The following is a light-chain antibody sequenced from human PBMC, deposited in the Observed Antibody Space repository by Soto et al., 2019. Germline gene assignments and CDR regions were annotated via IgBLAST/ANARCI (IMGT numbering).Light chain of an antibody. V-gene: IGKV3-20*01. CDR1: QSVSRY. Sequence: IVLTQAPGTLSLSPGGRATLSCRASQSVSRYLTWYQQKPGQGPRVLIYGASSRATGIPDRFSGSGSEKEFTLTISSLFPDDFATYYCQQYNRYWTFGQGTRWIS. J-gene: IGKJ1*01. CDR2: GAS. CDR3: QQYNRYWT.